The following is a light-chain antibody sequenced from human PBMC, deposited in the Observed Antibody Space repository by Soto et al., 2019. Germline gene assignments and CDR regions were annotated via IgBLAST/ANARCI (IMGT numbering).Light chain of an antibody. Sequence: EIVLTQSPATLSLSPGERSTLSCMAIQSISSYLAWFQQKPGQAPRLLIYDASHRATGVPARFIGSGSGTDSTLTISSLAPEDFVVYFCQQRSNWPITFGQGTRLEIK. V-gene: IGKV3-11*01. CDR1: QSISSY. CDR2: DAS. J-gene: IGKJ5*01. CDR3: QQRSNWPIT.